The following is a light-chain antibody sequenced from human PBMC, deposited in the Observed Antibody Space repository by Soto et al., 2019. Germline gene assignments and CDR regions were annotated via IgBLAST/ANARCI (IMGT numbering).Light chain of an antibody. Sequence: DIPMTQSPSTLSASVGDRVTIPCRASQSISSWLAWYQQKPGKATELLIYKLPSSESGVPSRFSGSGSETEFALTISILKPEDFATYYCQQYNSYPWTFGHGTRVEIK. J-gene: IGKJ1*01. V-gene: IGKV1-5*03. CDR1: QSISSW. CDR2: KLP. CDR3: QQYNSYPWT.